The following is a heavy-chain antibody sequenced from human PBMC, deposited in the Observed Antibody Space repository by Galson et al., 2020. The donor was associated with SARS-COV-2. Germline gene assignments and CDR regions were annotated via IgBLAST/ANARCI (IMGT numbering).Heavy chain of an antibody. J-gene: IGHJ4*01. Sequence: ASVTVSCKASGYTFTNYDIHWVRQAPGQGPEWMGWINPNSGKTDSAQKFQGRVTMATDTSTTTAYMELSGLRSEDTAIYYCSRGDFYSSFVFDFWGQGSLVTVSS. CDR2: INPNSGKT. V-gene: IGHV1-8*01. D-gene: IGHD4-4*01. CDR3: SRGDFYSSFVFDF. CDR1: GYTFTNYD.